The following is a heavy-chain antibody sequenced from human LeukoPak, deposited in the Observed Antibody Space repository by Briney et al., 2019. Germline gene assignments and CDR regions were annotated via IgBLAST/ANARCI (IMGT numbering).Heavy chain of an antibody. V-gene: IGHV3-21*01. CDR1: GFTFSSYS. CDR2: ISSSSSYI. D-gene: IGHD1-1*01. Sequence: GGSLRLSCAASGFTFSSYSMNWVRQAPGKGLEWVSSISSSSSYIYYADSVKGRFTISRDNAKNSLYLQMNSLRAEDTAVYYCARGATGTTALVDYWGQGTLVTVST. CDR3: ARGATGTTALVDY. J-gene: IGHJ4*02.